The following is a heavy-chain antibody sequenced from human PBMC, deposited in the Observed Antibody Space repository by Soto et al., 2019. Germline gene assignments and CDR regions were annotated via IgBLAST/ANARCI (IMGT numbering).Heavy chain of an antibody. Sequence: LQTLLLTCAISGDSVSSNSAAWNWIRQSPSRGLEWLGRTYYRSKWYNDYAVSVKSRITINPDTSKNQFSLQLNSVAPEDTAVYYCARDTPAVAGTAAFDIWGPGTMVTVSS. D-gene: IGHD6-19*01. CDR1: GDSVSSNSAA. J-gene: IGHJ3*02. CDR3: ARDTPAVAGTAAFDI. CDR2: TYYRSKWYN. V-gene: IGHV6-1*01.